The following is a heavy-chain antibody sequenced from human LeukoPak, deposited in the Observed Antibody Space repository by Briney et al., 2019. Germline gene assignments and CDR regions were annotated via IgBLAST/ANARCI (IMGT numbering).Heavy chain of an antibody. D-gene: IGHD3-22*01. V-gene: IGHV1-24*01. CDR1: GYTLTELS. CDR2: FDPEDGET. J-gene: IGHJ4*02. Sequence: GASVKVSCKVSGYTLTELSMHWVRQAPGKGLEWMGGFDPEDGETIYAQKFQGRVTMTEDTSTDTAYMELSSLRSEDTAVYYCATFGPLARSDYYYDSRGAENWGQGTLVTVSS. CDR3: ATFGPLARSDYYYDSRGAEN.